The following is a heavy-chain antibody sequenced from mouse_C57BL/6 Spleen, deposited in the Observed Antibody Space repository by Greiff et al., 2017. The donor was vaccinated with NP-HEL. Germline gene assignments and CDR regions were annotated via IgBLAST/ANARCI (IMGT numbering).Heavy chain of an antibody. D-gene: IGHD1-1*01. J-gene: IGHJ1*03. CDR1: GYTFTDYN. Sequence: EVKLMESGPELVKPGASVKIPCKASGYTFTDYNMDWVKQSHGKSLEWIGDINPNNGGTIYNQKFKGKATLTVDKSSSTAYMELRSLTSEDTAVYYCARKESITTVPYWYYDVWGTGTTVTVSS. CDR3: ARKESITTVPYWYYDV. CDR2: INPNNGGT. V-gene: IGHV1-18*01.